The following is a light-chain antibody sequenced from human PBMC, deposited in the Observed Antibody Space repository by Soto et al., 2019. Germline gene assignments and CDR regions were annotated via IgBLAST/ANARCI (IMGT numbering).Light chain of an antibody. CDR2: DAS. Sequence: EIVLTQSRATLSLSPGERATLSCRASQSVSRWLAWYQQKPGQAPRLLIYDASNRATGIPAGFSGTGSGTDFSLTISSLEPEDFAVYYCQQRRPSPLTFGGGTKVQI. CDR1: QSVSRW. V-gene: IGKV3-11*01. CDR3: QQRRPSPLT. J-gene: IGKJ4*01.